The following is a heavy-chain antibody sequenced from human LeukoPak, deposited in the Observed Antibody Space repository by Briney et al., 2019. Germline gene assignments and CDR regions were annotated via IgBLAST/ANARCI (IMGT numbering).Heavy chain of an antibody. Sequence: GGSLRLSCAASGYTFDYYAMHWVRQAPGKGLEWVSFVTGDGGDTYYADYMRGRFTISRDNCENSLYLEMNSLRIEDNALYYCAKDRDTTGFDHWGKGTLVTVSS. CDR3: AKDRDTTGFDH. V-gene: IGHV3-43*02. J-gene: IGHJ4*02. D-gene: IGHD1-26*01. CDR1: GYTFDYYA. CDR2: VTGDGGDT.